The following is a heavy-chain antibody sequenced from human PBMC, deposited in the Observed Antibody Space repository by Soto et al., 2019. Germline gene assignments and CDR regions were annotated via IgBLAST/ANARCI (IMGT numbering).Heavy chain of an antibody. V-gene: IGHV3-23*01. CDR2: ISGSGGST. D-gene: IGHD3-10*01. Sequence: SLRLSCAASGFTFSSYAMSWVRQAPGKGLEWVSAISGSGGSTYYADSVKGRFTISRDNSKNTLYLQMNSLRAEDTAVYYCARRQMRGYYDYGMDVWGQGTTVTVSS. CDR3: ARRQMRGYYDYGMDV. J-gene: IGHJ6*02. CDR1: GFTFSSYA.